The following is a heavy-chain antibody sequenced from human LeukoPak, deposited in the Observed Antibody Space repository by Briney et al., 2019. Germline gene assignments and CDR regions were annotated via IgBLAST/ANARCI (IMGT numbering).Heavy chain of an antibody. V-gene: IGHV3-48*01. J-gene: IGHJ3*02. CDR1: GFTFDDYA. D-gene: IGHD3-22*01. Sequence: GGSLRLSCAASGFTFDDYAMHWVRQAPGKGLEWVSYINSDSSTIYYADSVKGRLTISRDNAKNSLYLQMNSLRAEDTAVYYCARRAAVTTAVAFDIWGQGTLVTVSS. CDR3: ARRAAVTTAVAFDI. CDR2: INSDSSTI.